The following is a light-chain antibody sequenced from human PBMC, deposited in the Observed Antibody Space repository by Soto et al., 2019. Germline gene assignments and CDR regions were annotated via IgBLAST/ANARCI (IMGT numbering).Light chain of an antibody. CDR2: DAS. Sequence: EIVMTQSPATLSVSPGERATLSCRASQSVSSNLAWYQQKPGQAPRLLIHDASTRATGTPARFSGSGSGTEFPLTISSLQSEDSAVYYCQQYNNWRTFGQGTKVEIK. CDR3: QQYNNWRT. CDR1: QSVSSN. J-gene: IGKJ1*01. V-gene: IGKV3-15*01.